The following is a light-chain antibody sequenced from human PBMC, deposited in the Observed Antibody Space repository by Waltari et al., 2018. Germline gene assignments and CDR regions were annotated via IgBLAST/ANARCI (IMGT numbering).Light chain of an antibody. CDR1: RGHSSNV. J-gene: IGLJ3*02. CDR3: QTGGHGTWV. Sequence: QLVLTQSPSASAPLGASVKLTCTLRRGHSSNVIAWPPMQPEKGPRYLMKVNSDGSHSKGDETPDRFSGSSSGAERYLTISNLQPEDEADYYCQTGGHGTWVFGGGTKVTVL. V-gene: IGLV4-69*01. CDR2: VNSDGSH.